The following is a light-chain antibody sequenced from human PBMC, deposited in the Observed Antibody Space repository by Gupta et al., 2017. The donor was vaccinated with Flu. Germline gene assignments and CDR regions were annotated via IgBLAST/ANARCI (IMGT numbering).Light chain of an antibody. CDR3: AAWDDSLSGREV. Sequence: QSVLTQPPSASGTPGQRVTISCSGSSSNIGSNYVYWYQQLPGTAPKLLIYRNNQRPSGVPDRFSGPKSGPSASLAISGLRSEDEADYYCAAWDDSLSGREVFGTGTKVTVL. J-gene: IGLJ1*01. CDR2: RNN. V-gene: IGLV1-47*01. CDR1: SSNIGSNY.